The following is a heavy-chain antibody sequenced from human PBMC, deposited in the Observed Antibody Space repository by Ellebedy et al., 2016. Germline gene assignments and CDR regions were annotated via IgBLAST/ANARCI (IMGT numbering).Heavy chain of an antibody. CDR1: GLTVSSFF. CDR2: MRGDGAKT. CDR3: RHGHYADY. Sequence: GESLKISCAPSGLTVSSFFMGWVRQAPGKGLEWVSTMRGDGAKTHLADSVKGRFTVSRDNSRNTVYLQMNNLRVEDTALYYCRHGHYADYWGQGTLVTVSS. V-gene: IGHV3-23*01. J-gene: IGHJ4*02.